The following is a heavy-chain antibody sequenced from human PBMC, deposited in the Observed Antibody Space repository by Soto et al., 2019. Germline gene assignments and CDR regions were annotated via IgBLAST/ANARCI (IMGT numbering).Heavy chain of an antibody. CDR1: GGSFSGYY. CDR3: ARTYSSSWSPFDY. V-gene: IGHV4-34*01. Sequence: PSETLSLTCAVYGGSFSGYYWSWIRQPPGKGLEWIGEINHSGSTNYNSSLKSRVTISVDTSKNQFSLKLSSVTAADTAVYYCARTYSSSWSPFDYWGQGTLVTVSS. CDR2: INHSGST. J-gene: IGHJ4*02. D-gene: IGHD6-13*01.